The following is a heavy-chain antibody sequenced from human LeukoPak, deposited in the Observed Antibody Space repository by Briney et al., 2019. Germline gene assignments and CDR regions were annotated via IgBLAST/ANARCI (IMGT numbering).Heavy chain of an antibody. D-gene: IGHD6-13*01. Sequence: SETLSLTCSVSGGSIRSYYWNWIRQPPGKGLEWVGYVYYTGSTNYNPSLGSRVTISIDTSKNQFSLKLNSVTAADTAVYYCARSLSTTWNWFDPWGQGTLVTVSS. CDR1: GGSIRSYY. CDR3: ARSLSTTWNWFDP. CDR2: VYYTGST. V-gene: IGHV4-59*01. J-gene: IGHJ5*02.